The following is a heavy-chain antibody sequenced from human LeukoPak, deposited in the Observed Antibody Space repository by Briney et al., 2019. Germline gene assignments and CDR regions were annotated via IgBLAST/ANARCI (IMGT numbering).Heavy chain of an antibody. CDR3: ARVVGPSRWVDY. J-gene: IGHJ4*02. CDR2: IYHSGST. V-gene: IGHV4-38-2*01. D-gene: IGHD2-15*01. Sequence: SETLSLTCAVWGYSICSGYDWGWIRQPPGKGLEWVGNIYHSGSTYYNPSLKSRVTISVDTSKNQFSLKLSALTAADTAVYYCARVVGPSRWVDYWGQGTLVTVSS. CDR1: GYSICSGYD.